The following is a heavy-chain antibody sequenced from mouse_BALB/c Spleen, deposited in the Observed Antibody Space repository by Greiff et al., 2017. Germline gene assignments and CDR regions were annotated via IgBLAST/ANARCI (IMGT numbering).Heavy chain of an antibody. Sequence: EVQRVESGGGLVKPGGSLKLSCAASGFTFSSYAMSWVRQTPEKRLEWVASISSGGSTYYPDSVKGRITISRDNARNILYLQMSSLRSEDTAMYYCARAAKYDNYAMDDWGEGTSVTVSS. V-gene: IGHV5-6-5*01. D-gene: IGHD2-14*01. CDR2: ISSGGST. J-gene: IGHJ4*01. CDR1: GFTFSSYA. CDR3: ARAAKYDNYAMDD.